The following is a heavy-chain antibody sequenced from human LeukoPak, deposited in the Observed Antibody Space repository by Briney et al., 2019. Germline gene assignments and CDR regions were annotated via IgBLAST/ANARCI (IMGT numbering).Heavy chain of an antibody. CDR2: ISWNSGSI. V-gene: IGHV3-9*01. CDR1: GFTFDDYA. D-gene: IGHD3-10*01. Sequence: GGSLRLSCAASGFTFDDYAMHWVRQAPGKGLEWVSGISWNSGSIGYADSVKGRFTISRDNAKNSLYLQMNSLRAEDTALYYCARGYYGTTYYYYGMDVWGQGTTVTVSS. CDR3: ARGYYGTTYYYYGMDV. J-gene: IGHJ6*02.